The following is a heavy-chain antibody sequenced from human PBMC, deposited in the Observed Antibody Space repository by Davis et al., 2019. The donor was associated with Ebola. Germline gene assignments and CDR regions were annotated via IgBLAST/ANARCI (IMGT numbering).Heavy chain of an antibody. CDR2: IYSGGST. Sequence: GESLKISCAASGFTVSSNYMSWVRQAPGKGLEWVSVIYSGGSTYYADSVKGRFTISRDNSKNTLYVQMNNLRPEDTAVYYCARDGRYYDFWSGPPVHIYGLDVWGKGTTVTVSS. V-gene: IGHV3-53*05. J-gene: IGHJ6*04. D-gene: IGHD3-3*01. CDR3: ARDGRYYDFWSGPPVHIYGLDV. CDR1: GFTVSSNY.